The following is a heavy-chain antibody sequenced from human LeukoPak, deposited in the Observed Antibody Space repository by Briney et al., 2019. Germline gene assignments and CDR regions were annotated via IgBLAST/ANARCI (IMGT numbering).Heavy chain of an antibody. CDR3: ARDTSADSGYEICGMDV. CDR2: IYYSGST. CDR1: GGSISSGDYY. V-gene: IGHV4-30-4*01. Sequence: TLSLTCTVSGGSISSGDYYWSWIRQPPGKGLEWIGYIYYSGSTYYNPSLKSRVTISVDTSKNQLSLKLSSVTAADTAVYYCARDTSADSGYEICGMDVWGQGTTVTVSS. D-gene: IGHD5-12*01. J-gene: IGHJ6*02.